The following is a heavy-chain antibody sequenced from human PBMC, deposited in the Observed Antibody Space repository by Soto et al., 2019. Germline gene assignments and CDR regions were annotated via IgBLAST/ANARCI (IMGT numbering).Heavy chain of an antibody. D-gene: IGHD2-15*01. CDR2: INSDGSST. V-gene: IGHV3-74*01. CDR3: ARGEGYCNGGPCYRGAFDI. J-gene: IGHJ3*02. Sequence: GGSLRLSCAASGFTFSTSWMHWLRQAPGKGLVWVARINSDGSSTTYADSVKGRFTISRDNAKNTLYLQMNSLRAADTAVYYCARGEGYCNGGPCYRGAFDIWGQGTRVTVSS. CDR1: GFTFSTSW.